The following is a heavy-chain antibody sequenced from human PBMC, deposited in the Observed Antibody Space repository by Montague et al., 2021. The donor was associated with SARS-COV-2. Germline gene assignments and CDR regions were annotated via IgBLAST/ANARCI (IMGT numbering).Heavy chain of an antibody. CDR1: GGSISSGSYY. CDR2: IYTSGTT. CDR3: ARAHSGSWAHLDN. V-gene: IGHV4-61*02. Sequence: TLSLTCTVSGGSISSGSYYWSWTRQPAGKGLEWIGRIYTSGTTDYXFSLKSRVTISVDTSKNQFSLKLTSVTAADTAVYYCARAHSGSWAHLDNWGQGSLVTVSS. D-gene: IGHD5-12*01. J-gene: IGHJ4*02.